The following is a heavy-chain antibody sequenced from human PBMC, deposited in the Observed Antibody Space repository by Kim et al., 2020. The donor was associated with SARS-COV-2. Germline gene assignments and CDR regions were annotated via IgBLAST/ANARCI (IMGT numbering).Heavy chain of an antibody. CDR1: GGTFSSYA. D-gene: IGHD4-17*01. Sequence: SVKVSCKASGGTFSSYAISWVRQAPGQGLEWMGGIIPIFGTANYAQKFQGRVTITADESTSTAYMELSSLRSEDTAVYYCAREMGGYGDYVHDAFDIWGQGTMVTVSS. CDR3: AREMGGYGDYVHDAFDI. V-gene: IGHV1-69*13. CDR2: IIPIFGTA. J-gene: IGHJ3*02.